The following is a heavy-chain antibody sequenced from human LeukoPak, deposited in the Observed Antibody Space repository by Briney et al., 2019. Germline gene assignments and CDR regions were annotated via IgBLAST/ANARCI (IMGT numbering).Heavy chain of an antibody. V-gene: IGHV1-3*01. J-gene: IGHJ4*02. D-gene: IGHD6-19*01. CDR1: GYIFTGYY. Sequence: ASVKVSCKASGYIFTGYYTHWVRQAPGQRLEWMGWINAGNGNTKYSQKFQGRVTITRDTSASTAYMELSSLRSEDTAVYYCASVSSGWYQPFDYWGQGTLVTVSS. CDR3: ASVSSGWYQPFDY. CDR2: INAGNGNT.